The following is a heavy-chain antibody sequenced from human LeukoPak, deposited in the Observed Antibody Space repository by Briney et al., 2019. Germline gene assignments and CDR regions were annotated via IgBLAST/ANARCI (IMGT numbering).Heavy chain of an antibody. Sequence: SETLSLTCTVSGGSISSYYWSWIRQPPGKGPEWIGYIYYSGSTNYNPTLKSRVTISVDTSKNQFSLKLSSVTAADTAVYYCARDYGGNSHAFDIWGQGTMVTVSS. CDR2: IYYSGST. J-gene: IGHJ3*02. CDR1: GGSISSYY. V-gene: IGHV4-59*01. D-gene: IGHD4-23*01. CDR3: ARDYGGNSHAFDI.